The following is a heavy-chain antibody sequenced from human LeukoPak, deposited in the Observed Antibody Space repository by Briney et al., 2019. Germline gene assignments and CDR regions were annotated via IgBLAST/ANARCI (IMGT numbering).Heavy chain of an antibody. D-gene: IGHD3-10*01. CDR2: IYYSGST. CDR3: ARGDYYGSGSYRIVFFDY. Sequence: SETLSLTCTVSGGSISSGGYYWSWIRRHPGKGLEWIGYIYYSGSTYYNPSLKSRVTISVDTSKNQFSLKLSSVTAADTAVYYCARGDYYGSGSYRIVFFDYWGQGTLVTVSS. V-gene: IGHV4-31*03. CDR1: GGSISSGGYY. J-gene: IGHJ4*02.